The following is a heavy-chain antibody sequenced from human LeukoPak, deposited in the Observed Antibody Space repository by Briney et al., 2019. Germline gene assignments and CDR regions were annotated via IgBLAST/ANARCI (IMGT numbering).Heavy chain of an antibody. CDR3: AREVEYQLLYAFDI. CDR2: ISSSSSYI. V-gene: IGHV3-21*01. D-gene: IGHD2-2*01. Sequence: KAGGSLRLSCAAAGFTFSSYSMNWVRQAPGKGLEWVSSISSSSSYIYYADSVKGRFTISRDNAKNSLYLQMNGLRAEDTGVCDCAREVEYQLLYAFDIWGQGTMVTVSS. J-gene: IGHJ3*02. CDR1: GFTFSSYS.